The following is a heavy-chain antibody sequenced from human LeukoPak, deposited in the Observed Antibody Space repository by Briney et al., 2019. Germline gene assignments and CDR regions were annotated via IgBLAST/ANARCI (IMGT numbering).Heavy chain of an antibody. J-gene: IGHJ4*02. CDR3: AGLTTVTQGYFDS. V-gene: IGHV4-59*08. Sequence: SESLSLTCTVSGGSISSYYWSWIRQPPGKGLDWIGYIYYSGSTNYNPSLKSRLTISVDASKNQFSLKLSSLTATDTAVYYCAGLTTVTQGYFDSWGQGTLVTVSS. D-gene: IGHD4-17*01. CDR2: IYYSGST. CDR1: GGSISSYY.